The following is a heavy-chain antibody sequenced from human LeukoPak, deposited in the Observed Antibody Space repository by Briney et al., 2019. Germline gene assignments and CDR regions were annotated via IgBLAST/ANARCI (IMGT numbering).Heavy chain of an antibody. J-gene: IGHJ6*02. V-gene: IGHV5-51*01. CDR3: ARVQDSSGSYFYGMDV. CDR2: IYPGDSDI. D-gene: IGHD3-22*01. Sequence: GESLKISCKGSGYSFTTYWIGWVRQMPGKGLEWMGIIYPGDSDIRYSPSFQGQVTISADKSISTAYLQWSSLKASDTAMYYCARVQDSSGSYFYGMDVWGQGTTVTVSS. CDR1: GYSFTTYW.